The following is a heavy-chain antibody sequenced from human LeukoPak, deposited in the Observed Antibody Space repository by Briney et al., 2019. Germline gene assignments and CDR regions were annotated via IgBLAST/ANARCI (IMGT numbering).Heavy chain of an antibody. CDR2: ISSNGGYT. CDR1: VFTFSFYA. D-gene: IGHD1-1*01. Sequence: GGSLRLSCSASVFTFSFYAMHWVRQPPGKGLEFVSVISSNGGYTFYADSVKGRFTISRDNSKNTLYLQMNSLRAEYTAVYYCARVQLEYNWFDPWGQGTLVTVSS. J-gene: IGHJ5*02. CDR3: ARVQLEYNWFDP. V-gene: IGHV3-64*04.